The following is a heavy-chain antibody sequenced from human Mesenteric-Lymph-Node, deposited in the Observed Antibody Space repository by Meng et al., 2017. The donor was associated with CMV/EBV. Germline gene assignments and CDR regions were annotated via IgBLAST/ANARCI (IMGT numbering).Heavy chain of an antibody. CDR1: GGTFSSYT. Sequence: QVQLVQSGAEVKTPGYSGKVSCKASGGTFSSYTISWVRQAPGQGLEWMGRIIPILGIANNAQNFQGRVTITADKSTSTAYMELSSLRSEDTAVYYCAGGIAAAGSRWFDPWGQGTLVTVSS. CDR2: IIPILGIA. CDR3: AGGIAAAGSRWFDP. J-gene: IGHJ5*02. V-gene: IGHV1-69*02. D-gene: IGHD6-13*01.